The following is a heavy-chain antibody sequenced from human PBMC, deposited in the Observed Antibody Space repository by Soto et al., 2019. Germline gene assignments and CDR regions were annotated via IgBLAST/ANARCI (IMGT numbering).Heavy chain of an antibody. CDR1: GGTFSSYA. CDR3: ASDYYYDSSGYSGDAFDI. CDR2: IIPIFGTA. J-gene: IGHJ3*02. V-gene: IGHV1-69*13. D-gene: IGHD3-22*01. Sequence: SVKVSCKASGGTFSSYAISWVRQAPGQGLEWMGGIIPIFGTANYAQKFQGRVTITADESTSTAYMELSSLRSEDTAVYYCASDYYYDSSGYSGDAFDIWGQGTMVTVSS.